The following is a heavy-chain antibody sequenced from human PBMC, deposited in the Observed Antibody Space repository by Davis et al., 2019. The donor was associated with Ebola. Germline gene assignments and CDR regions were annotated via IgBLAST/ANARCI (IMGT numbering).Heavy chain of an antibody. Sequence: PGGSLRLSCAASGFIFSNYAMSWVRQAPGGGLEGVAGISVTGADIKYADSVRGRFSISRDDSKNTLYLQMDSLRAEDTAVFYCAEGGTNNFLGANWGQGTLVTVSS. CDR2: ISVTGADI. J-gene: IGHJ4*02. CDR3: AEGGTNNFLGAN. V-gene: IGHV3-23*01. CDR1: GFIFSNYA. D-gene: IGHD2-8*01.